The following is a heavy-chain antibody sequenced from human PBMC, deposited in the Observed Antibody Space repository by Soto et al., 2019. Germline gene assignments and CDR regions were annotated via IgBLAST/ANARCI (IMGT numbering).Heavy chain of an antibody. CDR2: IYYSGST. V-gene: IGHV4-31*03. CDR3: ARDTPYYYDSSGYRLFDY. J-gene: IGHJ4*02. Sequence: PSETLSLTCTVSGGSISSGGYYWSWIRQHPGKGLEWIGYIYYSGSTYYNPSLKSRVTISVDTSKNQFSLKLSSVTAADTAVYYCARDTPYYYDSSGYRLFDYWGQGTLVTVS. CDR1: GGSISSGGYY. D-gene: IGHD3-22*01.